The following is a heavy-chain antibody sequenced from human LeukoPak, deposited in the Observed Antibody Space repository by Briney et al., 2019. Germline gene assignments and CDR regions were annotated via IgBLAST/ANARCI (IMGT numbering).Heavy chain of an antibody. V-gene: IGHV1-2*02. D-gene: IGHD4-17*01. CDR3: ARGAGYGDYDLLDS. CDR2: INPDSGDT. J-gene: IGHJ4*02. CDR1: GYSFTADY. Sequence: GASVKVSCKASGYSFTADYIHWVRQAPGQGLEWMGWINPDSGDTNYAQKFKGRVTMTRDTSSSAAYMDLSRLQFDDSAVYFCARGAGYGDYDLLDSWGQGTLVTVSS.